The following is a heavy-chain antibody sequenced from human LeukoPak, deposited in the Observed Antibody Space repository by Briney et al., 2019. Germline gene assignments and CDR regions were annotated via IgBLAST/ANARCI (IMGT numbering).Heavy chain of an antibody. J-gene: IGHJ5*02. V-gene: IGHV4-59*01. CDR1: GGSISSYY. D-gene: IGHD6-13*01. Sequence: SETLSLTCTVSGGSISSYYWCWIRQPPGKGLEWIGHIYYSGSTNYNPSLKSRVTISVDTSKNQFSLKLTSVTAADTAMYYCARTYSSNWYSGFDPWGQGILVTVSS. CDR3: ARTYSSNWYSGFDP. CDR2: IYYSGST.